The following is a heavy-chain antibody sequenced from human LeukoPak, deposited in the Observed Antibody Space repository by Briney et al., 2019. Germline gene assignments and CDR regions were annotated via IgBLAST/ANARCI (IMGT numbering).Heavy chain of an antibody. CDR3: ARGHSGYSYDYDY. J-gene: IGHJ4*02. CDR2: IIPIFGTA. V-gene: IGHV1-69*01. CDR1: GGTFSSYA. D-gene: IGHD5-18*01. Sequence: SVKVSCKASGGTFSSYAISWVRQAPGQGLEWMGGIIPIFGTANYAQKFQGRVTITADESTSTAYMELSSLRSEDTAVYYCARGHSGYSYDYDYWGQGTLVTVSS.